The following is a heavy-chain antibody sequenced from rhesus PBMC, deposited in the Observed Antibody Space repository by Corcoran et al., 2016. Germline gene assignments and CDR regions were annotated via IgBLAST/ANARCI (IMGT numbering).Heavy chain of an antibody. CDR2: IYWDDDK. CDR3: ARGLAAAGTTSFDY. CDR1: GFSISTSGMG. V-gene: IGHV2-174*01. J-gene: IGHJ4*01. D-gene: IGHD6-25*01. Sequence: QVTLKESGPALVKPTQTLTLTCTFSGFSISTSGMGVGWIRQPPGKAREWLALIYWDDDKYSHPSLKRKRPISKATSKNQVVLTMTIMAPRDTATYYCARGLAAAGTTSFDYWGQGVLVTVSS.